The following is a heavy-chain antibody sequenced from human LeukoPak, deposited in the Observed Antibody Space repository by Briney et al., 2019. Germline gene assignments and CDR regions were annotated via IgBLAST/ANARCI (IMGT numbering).Heavy chain of an antibody. V-gene: IGHV1-8*01. Sequence: EASVKVSCKASGYTFTSYDINWVRQATGQGLEWMGWMNPNSGNTGYAQKFQGRVTMTRNTSISTAYMELSSLRSEDTAVYYCASLGMSSSSSHYYYYMDVWGKGTTVTVSS. CDR3: ASLGMSSSSSHYYYYMDV. CDR2: MNPNSGNT. CDR1: GYTFTSYD. J-gene: IGHJ6*03. D-gene: IGHD6-6*01.